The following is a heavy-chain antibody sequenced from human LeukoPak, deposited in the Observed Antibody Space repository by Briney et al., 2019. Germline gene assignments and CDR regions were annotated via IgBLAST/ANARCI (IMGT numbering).Heavy chain of an antibody. V-gene: IGHV4-4*07. CDR2: IYTSGST. D-gene: IGHD6-13*01. Sequence: PSETLSLTCTVSGGSISSYYWSWIRQPAGKGVEWIGRIYTSGSTNYNPSLKSRVTMSVDTSKNQFSLKLSSVTAADTAVYYCARGLAAGNSYYFDYWGQGTLVTVSS. CDR1: GGSISSYY. CDR3: ARGLAAGNSYYFDY. J-gene: IGHJ4*02.